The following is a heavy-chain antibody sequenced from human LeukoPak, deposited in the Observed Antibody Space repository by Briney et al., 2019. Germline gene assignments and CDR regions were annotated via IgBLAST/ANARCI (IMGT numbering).Heavy chain of an antibody. CDR3: ARKASYDILTGYYYYGMDV. CDR1: GFTFSSYA. CDR2: ISGSGGST. V-gene: IGHV3-23*01. D-gene: IGHD3-9*01. Sequence: GGSLRLSCAASGFTFSSYAMSWVRQAPGKGLEWVSAISGSGGSTYYADSVKGRFTISRDNAKNSLYLQMNSLRAEDTAVYYCARKASYDILTGYYYYGMDVWGKGTTVTVSS. J-gene: IGHJ6*04.